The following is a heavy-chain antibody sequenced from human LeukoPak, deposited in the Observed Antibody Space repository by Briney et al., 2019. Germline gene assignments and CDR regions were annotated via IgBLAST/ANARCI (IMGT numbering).Heavy chain of an antibody. D-gene: IGHD2-2*01. Sequence: GGSLRLSCAASGFTFNSYGMHWVRQAPGKGLEWVAFIRHDGSDKYYADSVKGRFTISRDDSKNTLDLQMNSLRPQDTAVYYCTKESLPYCSTSSCSINSWGQGTLVTVSS. J-gene: IGHJ4*02. CDR2: IRHDGSDK. CDR1: GFTFNSYG. CDR3: TKESLPYCSTSSCSINS. V-gene: IGHV3-30*02.